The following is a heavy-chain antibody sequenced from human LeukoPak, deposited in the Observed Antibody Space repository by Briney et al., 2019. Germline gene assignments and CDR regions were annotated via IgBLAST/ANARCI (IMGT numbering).Heavy chain of an antibody. Sequence: GGSLRLSCTASGFTFSSYGMHWVRQAPGKGLEWVAFIRYDGNQIFYADSDSVKGRFTISRDNSKNTLYLQMNSLRAEDTAVYYCAKGRWFGEYWGQGTLVTVSS. CDR1: GFTFSSYG. CDR2: IRYDGNQI. V-gene: IGHV3-30*02. D-gene: IGHD3-10*01. J-gene: IGHJ4*02. CDR3: AKGRWFGEY.